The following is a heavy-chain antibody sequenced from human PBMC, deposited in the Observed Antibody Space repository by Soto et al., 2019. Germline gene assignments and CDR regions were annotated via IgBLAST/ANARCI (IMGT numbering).Heavy chain of an antibody. D-gene: IGHD2-2*01. CDR3: TTRGYCSSTSCSKEDY. V-gene: IGHV3-73*01. J-gene: IGHJ4*02. CDR2: IRSKANSYAT. Sequence: GGSLRLSCAASGFTFSGSAMHWVRQASGKGLEWVGRIRSKANSYATAYAASVKGRFTISRDDSKNTAYLQMNSLKTEDTAVYYCTTRGYCSSTSCSKEDYWGQGTLVTVSS. CDR1: GFTFSGSA.